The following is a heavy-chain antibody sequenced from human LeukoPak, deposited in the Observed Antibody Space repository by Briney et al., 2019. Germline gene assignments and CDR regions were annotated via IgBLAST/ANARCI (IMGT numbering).Heavy chain of an antibody. D-gene: IGHD3-10*01. Sequence: GGSLRLSCVAFGFNFRAYGMHWVRQAPGQGPEYISAISADGGTTFHAESVKGRFTISRDNSKNTLYLQMGSLRIDDSALYYCARGRGGPPFDFWGHGTLITVSS. CDR3: ARGRGGPPFDF. J-gene: IGHJ4*01. CDR1: GFNFRAYG. V-gene: IGHV3-64*02. CDR2: ISADGGTT.